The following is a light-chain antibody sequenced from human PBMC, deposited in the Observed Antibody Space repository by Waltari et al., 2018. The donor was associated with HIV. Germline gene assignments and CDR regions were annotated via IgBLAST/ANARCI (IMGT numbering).Light chain of an antibody. CDR1: RSVLYSSNNKNF. V-gene: IGKV4-1*01. CDR3: HQYYTTPPS. Sequence: DIVMTQSPDSLAVPLGERATINCKSSRSVLYSSNNKNFLAWYQQIPGQPPKLLIYWASTRESGVPDRFSGSGSGTDFTLTISSLQAEDVAVYYCHQYYTTPPSFGPGTKVEIK. CDR2: WAS. J-gene: IGKJ3*01.